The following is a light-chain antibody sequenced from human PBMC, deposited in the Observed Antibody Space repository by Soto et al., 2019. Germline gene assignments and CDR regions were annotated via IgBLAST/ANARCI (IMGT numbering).Light chain of an antibody. V-gene: IGKV2-30*02. Sequence: EVVMTQSPLSLPVTLGQPASISCRSSQSLGHSNGNTFLTWFQQRPGQSPRRLIYKVSIRDSGVSDRFSGSGSGTDFTLKISRVEAEDVGVYYCMQGTYAPKTFGQGTMVEI. CDR1: QSLGHSNGNTF. J-gene: IGKJ1*01. CDR3: MQGTYAPKT. CDR2: KVS.